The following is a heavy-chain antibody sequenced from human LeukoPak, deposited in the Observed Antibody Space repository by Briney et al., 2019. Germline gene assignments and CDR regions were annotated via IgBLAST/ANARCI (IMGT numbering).Heavy chain of an antibody. J-gene: IGHJ5*02. Sequence: GGSLRLSCAASGFDLNTYEMNRVRQAPGKGLEWIADITISGHTKNYADSVKGRFTISRDNARTSLYLQMNSLRVEDTGLYYCARGDPHADLWGQGTLVTVSS. CDR2: ITISGHTK. V-gene: IGHV3-48*03. CDR3: ARGDPHADL. CDR1: GFDLNTYE.